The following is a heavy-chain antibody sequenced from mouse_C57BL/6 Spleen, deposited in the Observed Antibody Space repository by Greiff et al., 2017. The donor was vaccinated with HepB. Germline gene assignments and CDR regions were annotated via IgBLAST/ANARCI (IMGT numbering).Heavy chain of an antibody. CDR3: ARSKLGPFDY. CDR1: GYAFSSSW. V-gene: IGHV1-82*01. Sequence: LVESGPELVKPGASVKISCKASGYAFSSSWMNWVKQRPGKGLEWIGRIYPGDGDTNYNGKFKGKATLTADKSSSTAYMQLSSLTSEDSAVYFCARSKLGPFDYWGQGTTLTVSS. J-gene: IGHJ2*01. CDR2: IYPGDGDT. D-gene: IGHD4-1*01.